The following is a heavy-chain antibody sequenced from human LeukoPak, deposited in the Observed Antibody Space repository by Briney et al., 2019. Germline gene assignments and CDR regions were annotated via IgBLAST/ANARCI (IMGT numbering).Heavy chain of an antibody. CDR1: GFTFSSYA. D-gene: IGHD4-17*01. V-gene: IGHV3-23*01. J-gene: IGHJ4*02. CDR3: AKRGTKVTTADN. CDR2: ISAGGGTT. Sequence: GGSLTLSCAGSGFTFSSYAVSWVRQAPGKGLEWVSAISAGGGTTYYSDSVKGRFTISRDNSRNTLYLQMNSLRAEDTAVYYCAKRGTKVTTADNWGQGTLVTVSS.